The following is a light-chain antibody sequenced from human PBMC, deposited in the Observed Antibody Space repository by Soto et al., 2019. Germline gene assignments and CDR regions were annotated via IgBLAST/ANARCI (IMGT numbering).Light chain of an antibody. J-gene: IGKJ2*01. CDR2: GAS. CDR3: QHYNSWPFT. Sequence: EIVMTQSPATLSVSPGERATLSCRASQSVSSNLAWYQQKPGQAPTLLIYGASARATGIPARFSGSGSGTEFTLTISSLQYEDFAVYYCQHYNSWPFTFGQGTKLEIK. CDR1: QSVSSN. V-gene: IGKV3-15*01.